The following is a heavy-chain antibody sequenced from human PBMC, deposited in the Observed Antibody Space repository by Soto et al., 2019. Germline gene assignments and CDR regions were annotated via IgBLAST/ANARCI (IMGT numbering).Heavy chain of an antibody. V-gene: IGHV1-69*01. CDR3: ARGVYDILTGYYYYGMTS. CDR1: GGTFSSYA. CDR2: IIPIFGTA. D-gene: IGHD3-9*01. J-gene: IGHJ6*02. Sequence: QVQLVQSGAEVKKPGSSVKVSCKASGGTFSSYAISWVRQAPGQGLEWMGGIIPIFGTANYAQKFQGRVTITADESTSTAYMELSSLRSEDTAVYYCARGVYDILTGYYYYGMTSGAKGPRSPSP.